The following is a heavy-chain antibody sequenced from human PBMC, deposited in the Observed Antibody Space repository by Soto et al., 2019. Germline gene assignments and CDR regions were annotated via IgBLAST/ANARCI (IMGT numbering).Heavy chain of an antibody. D-gene: IGHD2-8*01. Sequence: QVQLQESGPGLVKPSETLSLTCTVSGGSISSYYWSWIRQPPGKGLEWIGYIYYSGSTNYNPSLKSRVXXXVXXSKNQFSLKLSSVTAADTAVYYCARDSVSHAFTYYSYGMDVWGQGTTVTVSS. J-gene: IGHJ6*02. CDR1: GGSISSYY. CDR3: ARDSVSHAFTYYSYGMDV. V-gene: IGHV4-59*01. CDR2: IYYSGST.